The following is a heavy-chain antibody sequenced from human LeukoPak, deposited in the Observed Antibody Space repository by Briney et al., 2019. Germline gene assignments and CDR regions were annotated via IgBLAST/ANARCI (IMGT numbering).Heavy chain of an antibody. D-gene: IGHD3-10*01. CDR2: IYYSRST. Sequence: SETLSLTCTVSGGSISSYYWSWIRQPPGKGLEWIAYIYYSRSTNYNPSLKSRVSISVDTSKNQFSLKLSSVTAADTAVYYCARRYGSGDYFDYWGRGTLVTVPS. V-gene: IGHV4-59*01. CDR1: GGSISSYY. CDR3: ARRYGSGDYFDY. J-gene: IGHJ4*02.